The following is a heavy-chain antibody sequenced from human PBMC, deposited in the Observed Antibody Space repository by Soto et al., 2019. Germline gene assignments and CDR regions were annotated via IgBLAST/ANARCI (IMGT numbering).Heavy chain of an antibody. Sequence: VGSLRLSCAASGFTFSSYAMSWVRQAPGKGLEWVSAISGSGGSTYYADSVKGRFTISRDNSKNTLYLQMNSLRAEDTAVYYCAKIPSDIVVVVAATPFGMDVWGQGTTVTVSS. J-gene: IGHJ6*02. CDR3: AKIPSDIVVVVAATPFGMDV. CDR2: ISGSGGST. V-gene: IGHV3-23*01. D-gene: IGHD2-15*01. CDR1: GFTFSSYA.